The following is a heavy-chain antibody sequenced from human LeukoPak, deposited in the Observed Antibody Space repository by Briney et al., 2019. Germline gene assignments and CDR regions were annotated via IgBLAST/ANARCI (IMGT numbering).Heavy chain of an antibody. CDR3: ASETSADALDI. CDR2: IYYNGST. Sequence: SSETLSLTCTVSGGSIGSYLWSWIRQPPGKGLEWIGYIYYNGSTRYNPSLKSRITMSVDTSKNQFSLKLSSVTAADTAVYYCASETSADALDIWGQGTMVTVSS. V-gene: IGHV4-59*08. J-gene: IGHJ3*02. CDR1: GGSIGSYL.